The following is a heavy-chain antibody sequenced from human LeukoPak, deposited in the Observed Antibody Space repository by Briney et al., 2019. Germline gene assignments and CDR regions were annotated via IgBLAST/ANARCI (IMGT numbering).Heavy chain of an antibody. CDR3: ARPLDQGLRFFNY. CDR1: GYTFTGYY. J-gene: IGHJ4*02. Sequence: GASVKVSCKASGYTFTGYYMHWVRQAPGQGLEWMGWINPNSGGTNYVQKFQGRVTMTRDTSISTAYMELSRLRSDDTAVYYCARPLDQGLRFFNYWGQGTLVTVSS. D-gene: IGHD5-12*01. V-gene: IGHV1-2*02. CDR2: INPNSGGT.